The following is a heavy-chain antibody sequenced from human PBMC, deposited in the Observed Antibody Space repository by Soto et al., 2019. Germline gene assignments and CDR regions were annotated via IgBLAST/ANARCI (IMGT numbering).Heavy chain of an antibody. J-gene: IGHJ6*02. CDR3: TRDYPYHYGLDV. V-gene: IGHV3-7*03. CDR2: IKQDGSEK. Sequence: GSLRLSCAASGFTFRSYWMTWVRQAPGKGLEWVANIKQDGSEKFYVDSVKGRFTISRVNARESLYLQMNSLRAEDTAVYYCTRDYPYHYGLDVWGQGTTVTVSS. D-gene: IGHD3-16*01. CDR1: GFTFRSYW.